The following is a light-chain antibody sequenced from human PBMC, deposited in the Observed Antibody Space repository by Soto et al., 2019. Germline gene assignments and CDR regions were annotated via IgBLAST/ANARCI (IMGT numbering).Light chain of an antibody. Sequence: SYELTQPPSVSVSPGQTASITCSGDKLGDRYVCWYQQKPGQSPVLVIYQDRKRPSGIPERFSGSNSGNTATLTISGTQAIDEADYYCQAWDSSITGVVFGGGTKLTVL. J-gene: IGLJ2*01. CDR3: QAWDSSITGVV. CDR1: KLGDRY. CDR2: QDR. V-gene: IGLV3-1*01.